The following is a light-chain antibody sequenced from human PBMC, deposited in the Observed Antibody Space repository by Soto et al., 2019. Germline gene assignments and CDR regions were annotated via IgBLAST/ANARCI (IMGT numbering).Light chain of an antibody. CDR1: NSNLGAGFD. Sequence: QSVLTQPPSVSGAPGQRVTISCAGTNSNLGAGFDVHWYQQVPGTAPKLLIFSDTSRPSGVPDRFSGSKSGTSASLAISGLQAEDEAHYYCGTWDSSLRAGVFGGGTKLTVL. V-gene: IGLV1-40*01. CDR2: SDT. J-gene: IGLJ2*01. CDR3: GTWDSSLRAGV.